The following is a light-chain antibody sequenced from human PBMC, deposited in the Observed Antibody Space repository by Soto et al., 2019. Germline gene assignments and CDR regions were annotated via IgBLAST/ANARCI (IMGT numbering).Light chain of an antibody. J-gene: IGLJ1*01. V-gene: IGLV2-14*01. CDR1: SSDVGGYNY. Sequence: QSVLPQPASVSGSPGQPITISCTGTSSDVGGYNYVSGYQQHPGKAPKLMIYDVSNRPSGVSNRFSGSKSGNTASLTLSGLQAEDEADYYCSSYTSSSTLVFGTGTKVTVL. CDR2: DVS. CDR3: SSYTSSSTLV.